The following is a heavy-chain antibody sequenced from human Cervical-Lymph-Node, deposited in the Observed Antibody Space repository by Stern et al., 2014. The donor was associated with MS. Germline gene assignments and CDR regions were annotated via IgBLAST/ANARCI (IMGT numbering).Heavy chain of an antibody. CDR3: ARSGPSFDY. J-gene: IGHJ4*02. Sequence: VQLVESGADVKKPGASVKVSCKASGYTFTSYAMHWVRQAPGQRLECMGWIDAGNGETKYSQKFQGRITISRDTSASTAYMELSSLRSEDTAVYYCARSGPSFDYWGQGTLVTVSS. CDR2: IDAGNGET. CDR1: GYTFTSYA. D-gene: IGHD3-10*01. V-gene: IGHV1-3*01.